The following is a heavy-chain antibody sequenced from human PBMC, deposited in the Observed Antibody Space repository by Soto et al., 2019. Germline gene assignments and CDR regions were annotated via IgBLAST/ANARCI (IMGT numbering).Heavy chain of an antibody. D-gene: IGHD2-2*02. CDR2: IKPDGSEA. CDR3: ARESLLKSIPVYLYFYYGMDV. V-gene: IGHV3-7*03. J-gene: IGHJ6*02. CDR1: GFIFSSSW. Sequence: GGSLRLSCAASGFIFSSSWMTWVRQAPGKGLEWVANIKPDGSEAYYADSLKGRFTISRDNARNSLYLQMSSLTDEDTAVYYCARESLLKSIPVYLYFYYGMDVWGQGTTVTVSS.